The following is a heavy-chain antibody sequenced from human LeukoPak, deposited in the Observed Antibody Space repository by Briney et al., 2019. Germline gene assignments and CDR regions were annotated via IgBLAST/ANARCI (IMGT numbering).Heavy chain of an antibody. CDR3: ARADPTAMVPILYYYYYYYMDV. J-gene: IGHJ6*03. D-gene: IGHD5-18*01. Sequence: GGSLRLSCAASGFTFSSYAMSWVRQAPGKGLEWVSGISGSGGSTYYADSVKGRFTISRDNAKNSLYLQMNSLRAEDTAVYYCARADPTAMVPILYYYYYYYMDVWGKGTTVTVSS. V-gene: IGHV3-23*01. CDR2: ISGSGGST. CDR1: GFTFSSYA.